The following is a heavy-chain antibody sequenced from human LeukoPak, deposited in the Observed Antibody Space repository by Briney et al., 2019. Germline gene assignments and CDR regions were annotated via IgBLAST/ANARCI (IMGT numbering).Heavy chain of an antibody. CDR1: CGAFSGYY. Sequence: SEAPFLPCAVLCGAFSGYYWSWVRQPPGKGLGWIGEIKHSGSTNNNPSRKSRVTISVDTSKNQFSLKLSSVTAADTAVYYCARAPMTTVTPYYYYYYGMDVWGQGTTVTVSS. CDR3: ARAPMTTVTPYYYYYYGMDV. D-gene: IGHD4-17*01. CDR2: IKHSGST. J-gene: IGHJ6*02. V-gene: IGHV4-34*01.